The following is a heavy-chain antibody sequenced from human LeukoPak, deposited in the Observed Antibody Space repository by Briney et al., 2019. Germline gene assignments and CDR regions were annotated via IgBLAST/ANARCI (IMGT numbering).Heavy chain of an antibody. J-gene: IGHJ6*02. Sequence: GGSLRLSCAASGFTYSSYAMHWVRQAPGKGLEWVAVIPYDGSNQYYADSVKGRFTISRDNSKNALYLQMNNLRGEDTAVYYCARDLRGSTTCHENYYYYGMDVWGQGTTVTVSS. CDR1: GFTYSSYA. CDR3: ARDLRGSTTCHENYYYYGMDV. V-gene: IGHV3-30-3*01. D-gene: IGHD2-2*01. CDR2: IPYDGSNQ.